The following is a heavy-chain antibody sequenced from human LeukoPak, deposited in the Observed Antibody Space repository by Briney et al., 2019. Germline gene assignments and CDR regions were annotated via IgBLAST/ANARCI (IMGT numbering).Heavy chain of an antibody. CDR1: GFTFSSYA. CDR2: ISGSGGSG. CDR3: AKDVKGSYGMDV. J-gene: IGHJ6*02. V-gene: IGHV3-23*01. Sequence: GGSLRLFCADSGFTFSSYAMNWVRQAPGKGLGWVSGISGSGGSGYYADSVKGRFTISRDYSKNTLYLQMNSLRADDTAVYYCAKDVKGSYGMDVWGQGTTVTVSS.